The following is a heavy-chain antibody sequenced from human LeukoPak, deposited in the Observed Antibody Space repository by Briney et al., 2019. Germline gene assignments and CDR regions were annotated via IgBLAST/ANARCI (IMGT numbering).Heavy chain of an antibody. Sequence: TGGSLRLSCAASTFTFSGYSMNWVRQAPGKGLEWVSYISESTSHIYYADSVKGRFTISRDNAKNSLYLQMNSLRAEDTAIYYCARDRAVKARIGGMDVWGQGTTVIVSS. J-gene: IGHJ6*02. CDR1: TFTFSGYS. CDR3: ARDRAVKARIGGMDV. V-gene: IGHV3-21*06. CDR2: ISESTSHI. D-gene: IGHD5-12*01.